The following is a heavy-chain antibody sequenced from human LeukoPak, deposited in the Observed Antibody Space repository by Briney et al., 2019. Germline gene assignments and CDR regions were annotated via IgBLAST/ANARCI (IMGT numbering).Heavy chain of an antibody. J-gene: IGHJ4*02. CDR2: FDPEDGET. V-gene: IGHV1-24*01. CDR3: ATDLPSGSYQD. CDR1: GYTLTELS. Sequence: ASVKVTCKVSGYTLTELSMHWVRQAPGKGLEWIGGFDPEDGETIYAQRFQGRVTMTEDTSTDTAYMELSSLRSEDTAVYYCATDLPSGSYQDWGQGTLVTVSS. D-gene: IGHD1-26*01.